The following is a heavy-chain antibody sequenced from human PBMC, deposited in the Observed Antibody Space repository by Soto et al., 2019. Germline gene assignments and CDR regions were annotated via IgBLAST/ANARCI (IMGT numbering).Heavy chain of an antibody. D-gene: IGHD3-10*01. Sequence: SETLSLTCTVSGGSISSYYWSWIRQPPGKGLEWIGYIYYSGSTNYNPSLKSRVTISVDTSKNQFSLKLSSVTAADTAVYYCARDSVYYYGSGSVYWYFDLWGRGTLVTVSS. CDR3: ARDSVYYYGSGSVYWYFDL. J-gene: IGHJ2*01. CDR2: IYYSGST. CDR1: GGSISSYY. V-gene: IGHV4-59*01.